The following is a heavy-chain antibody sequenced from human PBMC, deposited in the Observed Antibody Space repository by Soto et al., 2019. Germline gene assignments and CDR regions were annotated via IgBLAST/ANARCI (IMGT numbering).Heavy chain of an antibody. J-gene: IGHJ4*01. D-gene: IGHD1-1*01. CDR3: ARAPVHPKIFIGVRAPVLTL. CDR2: IFYSGSF. V-gene: IGHV4-31*02. Sequence: PGKGLEWMGYIFYSGSFYYTPSLRGRVMMSADTSKNQFYLRLSSVTAADTAVYYCARAPVHPKIFIGVRAPVLTLRVHGTPV.